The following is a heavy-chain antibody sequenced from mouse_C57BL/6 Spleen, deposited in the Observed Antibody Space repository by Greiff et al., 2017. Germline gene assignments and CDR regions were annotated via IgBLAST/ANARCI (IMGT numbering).Heavy chain of an antibody. J-gene: IGHJ4*01. Sequence: QVQLKQSGPELVKPGASVKISCKASGYAFSSSWMNWVKQRPGKGLEWIGRIYPGDGDTNYNGKFKGKATLTADKSSSTAYMQLSSLTSEDSAVYFCAREEFITTVVAPYYYAMDYWGQGTSVTVSS. CDR2: IYPGDGDT. V-gene: IGHV1-82*01. CDR1: GYAFSSSW. CDR3: AREEFITTVVAPYYYAMDY. D-gene: IGHD1-1*01.